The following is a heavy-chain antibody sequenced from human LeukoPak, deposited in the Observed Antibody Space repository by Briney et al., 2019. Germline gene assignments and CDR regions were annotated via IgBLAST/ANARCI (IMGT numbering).Heavy chain of an antibody. Sequence: SETLSLTCTVPGGSISSYYWSWIRQPPGKGLEWIGYIYYSGSTNYNPSLKSRVTISVDTSKNQFSLKLSSVTAADTAVYYCARALVGDTVTTQGYYYGMDVWGQGTTVTVSS. CDR2: IYYSGST. D-gene: IGHD4-17*01. J-gene: IGHJ6*01. V-gene: IGHV4-59*01. CDR1: GGSISSYY. CDR3: ARALVGDTVTTQGYYYGMDV.